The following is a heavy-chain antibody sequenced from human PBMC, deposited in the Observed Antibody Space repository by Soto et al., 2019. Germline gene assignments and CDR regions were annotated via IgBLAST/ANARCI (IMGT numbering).Heavy chain of an antibody. CDR2: ISYDGRNK. CDR1: GFTFSTYA. J-gene: IGHJ4*02. CDR3: ARGGYYDSSGKYDY. V-gene: IGHV3-30*04. Sequence: GGSLRLSCAASGFTFSTYAMHWVRQAPGKGLEWVTVISYDGRNKYYADSVKGRLTISRDNSKNTLYLQMNSLRAEDTAVYYCARGGYYDSSGKYDYWGQGTLVTVSS. D-gene: IGHD3-22*01.